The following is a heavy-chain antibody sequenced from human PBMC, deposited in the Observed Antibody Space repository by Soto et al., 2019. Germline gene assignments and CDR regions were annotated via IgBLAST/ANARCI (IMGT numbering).Heavy chain of an antibody. J-gene: IGHJ4*02. CDR2: IVVGSGNT. D-gene: IGHD3-16*02. CDR3: GGSYQPYHFDY. V-gene: IGHV1-58*01. CDR1: GFTFTSSA. Sequence: QMQLVQSGPEVKKPGTSVKVSCKASGFTFTSSAVQWVRQARGQRLEWIGWIVVGSGNTNYAQKFQERVTITRDMSTSTAYMELSSLRSEDTAVYYCGGSYQPYHFDYWGQGTLVTVSS.